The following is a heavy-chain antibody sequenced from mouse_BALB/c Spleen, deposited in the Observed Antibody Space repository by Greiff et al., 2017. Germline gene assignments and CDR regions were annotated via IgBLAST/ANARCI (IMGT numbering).Heavy chain of an antibody. Sequence: QVQLQQSGAELMKPGASVKISCKATGYTFSSYWIEWVKQRPGHGLEWIGEILPGSGSTNYNEKFKGKATFTADTSSNTAYMQLSSLTSEDSAVYYCASPIYYGSSDYYAMDYWGQGTSVTVSS. CDR2: ILPGSGST. V-gene: IGHV1-9*01. CDR3: ASPIYYGSSDYYAMDY. D-gene: IGHD1-1*01. CDR1: GYTFSSYW. J-gene: IGHJ4*01.